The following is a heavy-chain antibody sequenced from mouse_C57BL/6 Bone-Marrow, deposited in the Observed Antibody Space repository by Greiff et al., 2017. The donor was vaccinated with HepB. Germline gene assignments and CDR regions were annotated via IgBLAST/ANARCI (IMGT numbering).Heavy chain of an antibody. D-gene: IGHD1-1*01. J-gene: IGHJ4*01. CDR3: ARAPITAPAMDY. Sequence: QVQLQQSGAELAKPGASVKLSCKASGYTFTSYWMHWVKQRPGKGLEWIGYINPSSGYTKSNQKFKDKATLTADKSSSTAYMQLSSLTYEDSAVYDCARAPITAPAMDYWGQGTSVTVSS. V-gene: IGHV1-7*01. CDR1: GYTFTSYW. CDR2: INPSSGYT.